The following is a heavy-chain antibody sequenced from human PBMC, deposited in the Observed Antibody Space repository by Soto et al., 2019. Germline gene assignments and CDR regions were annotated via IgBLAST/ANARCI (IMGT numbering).Heavy chain of an antibody. V-gene: IGHV3-53*01. CDR2: IYSGGTT. CDR1: GFIVNSNY. Sequence: EVQLVESGGGLIQPGGSLRLSCAVSGFIVNSNYMSWVRQAPGKGLEWVSVIYSGGTTYYADSVKGRFTISRDNSKNTLYLQMNSLRVEDTGVYYCARDPNYLDYWGQGTLVTVSS. J-gene: IGHJ4*02. D-gene: IGHD1-1*01. CDR3: ARDPNYLDY.